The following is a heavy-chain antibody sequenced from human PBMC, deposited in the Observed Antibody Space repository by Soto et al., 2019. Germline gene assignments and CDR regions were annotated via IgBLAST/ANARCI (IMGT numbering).Heavy chain of an antibody. CDR2: ITAGGASP. D-gene: IGHD6-19*01. CDR1: GFRFSSYA. V-gene: IGHV3-23*01. Sequence: PGGSLRLSCTASGFRFSSYAVNWVRQAPGKGLEWVSSITAGGASPYYADSVKGRFTISRDDSRNTLFLQMNTLRAADTAVYYCAKAVAGTWEFDYWGQGALVTVSS. J-gene: IGHJ4*02. CDR3: AKAVAGTWEFDY.